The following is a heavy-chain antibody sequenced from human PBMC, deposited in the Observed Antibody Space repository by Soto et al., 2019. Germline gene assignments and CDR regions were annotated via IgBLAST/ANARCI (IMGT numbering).Heavy chain of an antibody. Sequence: QVQLVQSGAEVKKPGASVKVSCKASGYTFTSYGISWVRQARGQGLEWMGWISTYNGYTNYAQKLQGRLTMTTDTSTSTAYMELRSLRSDDTAVYFCARDLNSASYYNYWGQGTLVTVSS. CDR3: ARDLNSASYYNY. CDR2: ISTYNGYT. CDR1: GYTFTSYG. J-gene: IGHJ4*02. D-gene: IGHD1-26*01. V-gene: IGHV1-18*01.